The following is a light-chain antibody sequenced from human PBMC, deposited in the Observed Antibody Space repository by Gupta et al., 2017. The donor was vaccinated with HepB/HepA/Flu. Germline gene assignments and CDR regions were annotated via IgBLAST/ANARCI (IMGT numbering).Light chain of an antibody. CDR3: QQYNNWPRT. CDR1: QSLSNN. CDR2: GAS. V-gene: IGKV3-15*01. J-gene: IGKJ1*01. Sequence: EVVMTQSPATLSVSPGERATLSCRASQSLSNNLAWYQQKPGQAPRLLVYGASTRATGIPARFSGSGSGTEFTLTISSLQSEDFAVYYCQQYNNWPRTFGQGTKVELK.